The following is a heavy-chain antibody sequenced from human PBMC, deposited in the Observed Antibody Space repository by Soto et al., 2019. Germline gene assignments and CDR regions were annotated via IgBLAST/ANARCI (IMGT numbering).Heavy chain of an antibody. CDR3: ARVPDR. CDR1: GGSINNYY. CDR2: IYHSGST. Sequence: PSETLSLTCTASGGSINNYYWSWIRQPPGKGLEWIGYIYHSGSTYYNPSLKSRVTISVDRSKNQFSLKLSSVTAADTAVYYCARVPDRWGQGTLVTVS. D-gene: IGHD2-2*01. V-gene: IGHV4-59*12. J-gene: IGHJ5*02.